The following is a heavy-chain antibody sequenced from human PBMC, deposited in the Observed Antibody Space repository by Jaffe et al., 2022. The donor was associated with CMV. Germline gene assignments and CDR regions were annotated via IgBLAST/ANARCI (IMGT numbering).Heavy chain of an antibody. J-gene: IGHJ3*02. CDR3: ARVVPPLPVLMGYTTTRSAFDI. CDR1: GGSISSSSYY. Sequence: QLQLQESGPGLVKPSETLSLTCTVSGGSISSSSYYWGWIRQPPGKGLEWIGSIYYSGSTYYNPSLKSRVTISVDTSKNQFSLKLSSVTAADTAVYYCARVVPPLPVLMGYTTTRSAFDIWGQGTMVTVSS. V-gene: IGHV4-39*01. D-gene: IGHD2-8*01. CDR2: IYYSGST.